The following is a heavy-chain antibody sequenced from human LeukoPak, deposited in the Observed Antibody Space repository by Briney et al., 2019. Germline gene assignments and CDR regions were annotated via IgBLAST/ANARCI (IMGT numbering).Heavy chain of an antibody. V-gene: IGHV3-30*18. Sequence: GGSLRLSCAASGFTFSGYGMHWVRQAPGKGLEWVAVISYDGSNKYYADSVKGRFTISRDNSKNTLHLQMNSLRGEDTAVYYCAKGYCSSPSCYPIDPWGQGTLVTVSS. CDR2: ISYDGSNK. J-gene: IGHJ5*02. CDR1: GFTFSGYG. D-gene: IGHD2-2*01. CDR3: AKGYCSSPSCYPIDP.